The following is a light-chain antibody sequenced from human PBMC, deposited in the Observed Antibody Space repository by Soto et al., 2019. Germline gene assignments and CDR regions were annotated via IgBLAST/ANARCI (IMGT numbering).Light chain of an antibody. V-gene: IGKV1-9*01. CDR3: QQYNSFPWT. CDR2: TAS. J-gene: IGKJ1*01. Sequence: IQLTQSPASLSASVGDRVTFTCRASQDIAIYLAWYQQKPGEAPNLLIHTASTLHGGVPSRFSGSGSGTEFTLTISSLQPDDLATYYCQQYNSFPWTFGQGTKVDIK. CDR1: QDIAIY.